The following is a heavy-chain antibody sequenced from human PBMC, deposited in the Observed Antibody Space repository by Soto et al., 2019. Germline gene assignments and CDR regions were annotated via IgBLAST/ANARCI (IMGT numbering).Heavy chain of an antibody. CDR3: VRGEIYYDAGDSYSDFDN. CDR1: GFNFNNFA. J-gene: IGHJ4*02. CDR2: LSSGGSHE. Sequence: QVQLVESGGGVVQPGTSLRVSCAVSGFNFNNFAMHWVRQAPGKWLEWVAVLSSGGSHEYYADSVRGRFTFSRDNSKNTLYLQMNTLRPEDTAVYYCVRGEIYYDAGDSYSDFDNWGQGTQVTVSS. V-gene: IGHV3-30*03. D-gene: IGHD3-22*01.